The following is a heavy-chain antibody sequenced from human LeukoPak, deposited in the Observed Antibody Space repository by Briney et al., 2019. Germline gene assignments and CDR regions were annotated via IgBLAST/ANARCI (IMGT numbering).Heavy chain of an antibody. CDR1: GYSFSTYG. Sequence: ASVKVSCKTSGYSFSTYGINWVRQAPGQGLEWMGWISGYNGNTNYAQKLQGRVTMTTDTSTSTAYMELRGLRSDDTAVYYCARDPSRYTSSWRGGPYFDYWGQGTLVTVSS. CDR3: ARDPSRYTSSWRGGPYFDY. V-gene: IGHV1-18*01. D-gene: IGHD6-13*01. CDR2: ISGYNGNT. J-gene: IGHJ4*02.